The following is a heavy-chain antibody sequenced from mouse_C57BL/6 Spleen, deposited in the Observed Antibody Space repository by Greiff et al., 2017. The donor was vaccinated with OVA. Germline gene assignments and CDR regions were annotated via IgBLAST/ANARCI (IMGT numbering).Heavy chain of an antibody. CDR2: INPSCGST. Sequence: QVQLQQSGPELVKPGASVKLSCKASGYSFTSYCMHWVNQRPGPSLEWIGYINPSCGSTKYTQKFKDKATLTADKSSSTAYMQLSSLTYEDSAVYYGAKGGFMTEGFDYWGQGTTLTVSS. CDR3: AKGGFMTEGFDY. CDR1: GYSFTSYC. D-gene: IGHD1-1*01. V-gene: IGHV1-7*01. J-gene: IGHJ2*01.